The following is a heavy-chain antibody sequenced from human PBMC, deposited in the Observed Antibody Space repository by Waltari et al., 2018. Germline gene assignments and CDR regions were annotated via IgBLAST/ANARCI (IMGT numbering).Heavy chain of an antibody. CDR2: ISGSGGST. V-gene: IGHV3-23*01. J-gene: IGHJ4*02. CDR3: AKDYMTTVTIIDY. Sequence: EVQLLESGGGLVQPGGSLRLSCAASGFHFSSYAMSWVHQAPGKGLEWVSAISGSGGSTYYADSVKGRFTISRDNSKNTLYLQMNSLRAEDTAVYYCAKDYMTTVTIIDYCGQGTLVTVSS. D-gene: IGHD4-17*01. CDR1: GFHFSSYA.